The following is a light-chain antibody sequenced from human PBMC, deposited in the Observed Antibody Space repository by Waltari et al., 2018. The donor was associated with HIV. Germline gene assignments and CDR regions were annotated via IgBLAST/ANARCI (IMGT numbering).Light chain of an antibody. V-gene: IGLV2-23*02. CDR2: EVS. J-gene: IGLJ2*01. Sequence: QPALTPPASVSASPGQSITISCTITSIHVRTYNIVSGYQQHPGKAPKLMFDEVSKRPSGVSDRFSGSKSGDTASLTISGLQAEDEADYYCCSYVSNVIFGGGTKLTVL. CDR1: SIHVRTYNI. CDR3: CSYVSNVI.